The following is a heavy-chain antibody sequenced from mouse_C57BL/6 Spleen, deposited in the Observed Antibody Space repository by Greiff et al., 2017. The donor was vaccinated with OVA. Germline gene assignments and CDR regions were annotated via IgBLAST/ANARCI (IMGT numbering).Heavy chain of an antibody. D-gene: IGHD2-1*01. V-gene: IGHV1-82*01. CDR1: GYAFSSPW. CDR2: IYPGDGDT. J-gene: IGHJ1*03. CDR3: ARDGNYGYFDV. Sequence: QVQLQQSGPELVKPGASVKISCKASGYAFSSPWMNWVKQRPGKGLEWIGRIYPGDGDTNYNGKFKGKATLTADKSSSTAYMQLSSLTSEDSAVYFCARDGNYGYFDVWGTGTTVTVSS.